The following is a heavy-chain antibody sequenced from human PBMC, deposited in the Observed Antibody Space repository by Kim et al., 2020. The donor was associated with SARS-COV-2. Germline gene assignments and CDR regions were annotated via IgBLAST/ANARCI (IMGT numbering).Heavy chain of an antibody. J-gene: IGHJ1*01. D-gene: IGHD6-19*01. CDR1: GFTFSSYA. V-gene: IGHV3-30*04. CDR3: ARGISGWYGEYFQH. Sequence: GGSLRLSCAASGFTFSSYAMHWVRQAPGKGLEWVAVISYDGSNKYYVDSVKGRFTISRDNSKNTLYLQMNSLRAEDTAVYYCARGISGWYGEYFQHWGQGTLVTVSS. CDR2: ISYDGSNK.